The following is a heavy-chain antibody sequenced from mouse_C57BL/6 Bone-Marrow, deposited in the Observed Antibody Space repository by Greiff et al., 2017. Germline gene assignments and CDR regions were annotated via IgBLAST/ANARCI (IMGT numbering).Heavy chain of an antibody. Sequence: EVQLVESVAELVRPGASVKLSCTASGFNIKNTYMHWVKQRPEQGLEWIGRIDPANGNTKYAPKFQGKATITADTSSNTAYLQLSSLTSEDTAIYYCARKSGYYYGSSYGYFDVWGTGTTVTVSS. CDR1: GFNIKNTY. J-gene: IGHJ1*03. CDR3: ARKSGYYYGSSYGYFDV. V-gene: IGHV14-3*01. CDR2: IDPANGNT. D-gene: IGHD1-1*01.